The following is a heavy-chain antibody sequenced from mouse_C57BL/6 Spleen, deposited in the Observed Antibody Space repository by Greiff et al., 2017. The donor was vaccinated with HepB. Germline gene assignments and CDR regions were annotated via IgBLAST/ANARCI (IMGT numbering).Heavy chain of an antibody. J-gene: IGHJ2*01. CDR2: INPGSGGT. Sequence: QVQLQQSGAELVRPGTSVKVSCKASGYAFTNYLIEWVKQRPGHGLEWIGVINPGSGGTNYNEKFKGKATLTADKSSSTAYMQLSSLTSEDSAVYFCARPLHYYGSSPDYWGQGTTLTVSS. CDR3: ARPLHYYGSSPDY. V-gene: IGHV1-54*01. CDR1: GYAFTNYL. D-gene: IGHD1-1*01.